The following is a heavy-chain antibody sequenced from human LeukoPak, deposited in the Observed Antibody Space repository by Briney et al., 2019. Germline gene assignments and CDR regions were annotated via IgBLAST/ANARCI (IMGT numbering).Heavy chain of an antibody. CDR1: GFYFGDYA. D-gene: IGHD6-6*01. V-gene: IGHV3-49*03. Sequence: PGGSLRLSCTASGFYFGDYAMSWFRQAPGKGLEWVGFIRSKAYGGTTESAASVKGRFTISRDDSKSIAYLQMNSLKTEDTAVYHCTRVQYSSSWRFDYWGQGTLVTVSS. J-gene: IGHJ4*02. CDR3: TRVQYSSSWRFDY. CDR2: IRSKAYGGTT.